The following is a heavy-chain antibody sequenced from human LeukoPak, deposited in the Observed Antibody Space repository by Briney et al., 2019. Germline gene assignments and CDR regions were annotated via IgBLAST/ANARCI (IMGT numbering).Heavy chain of an antibody. Sequence: ASVKVSCKASGYTFTGYYMHWVRQAPGQGLEWMGWINPNSGGTNYAQKFQGRVTKTRDTSISTAYMELSRLRSDDTAVYYCARALYYYGSGSYPPGYWGQGTLVTVSS. CDR3: ARALYYYGSGSYPPGY. CDR1: GYTFTGYY. V-gene: IGHV1-2*02. D-gene: IGHD3-10*01. CDR2: INPNSGGT. J-gene: IGHJ4*02.